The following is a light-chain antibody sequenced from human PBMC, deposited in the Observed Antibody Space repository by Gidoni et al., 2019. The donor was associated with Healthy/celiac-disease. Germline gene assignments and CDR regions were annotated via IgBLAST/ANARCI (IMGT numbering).Light chain of an antibody. V-gene: IGKV1-6*01. J-gene: IGKJ3*01. CDR3: LQDYNYPRT. CDR1: QGIRTD. CDR2: AAS. Sequence: AIQMPQPPSSLSASVGDRVTVTCRASQGIRTDLAWYQQKPGKAPKLLIYAASTLQSGVPSRFSGSGSGTDFTLTISSLQPEDFAAYYCLQDYNYPRTFGPGTKVDIK.